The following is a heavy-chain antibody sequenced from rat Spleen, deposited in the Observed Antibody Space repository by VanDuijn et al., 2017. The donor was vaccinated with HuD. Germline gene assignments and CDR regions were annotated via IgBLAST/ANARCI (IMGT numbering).Heavy chain of an antibody. CDR3: TRAPGKGYVMDA. J-gene: IGHJ4*01. CDR2: MWRSGST. CDR1: GISFTDYS. V-gene: IGHV2S63*01. D-gene: IGHD5-1*01. Sequence: VQLKESGPGLVQPSQTLSLTCTVSGISFTDYSVHWVRQPPGKGLEWMGVMWRSGSTEYNSGLKSRLSISRDTSKSQVFLKMNSLQTEDTAIYYCTRAPGKGYVMDAWGQGTAVTVSS.